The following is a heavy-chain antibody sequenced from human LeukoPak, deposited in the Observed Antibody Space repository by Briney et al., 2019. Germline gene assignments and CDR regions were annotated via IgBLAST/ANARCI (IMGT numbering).Heavy chain of an antibody. J-gene: IGHJ3*02. CDR1: GGSISSYY. Sequence: SETLSLTCTVSGGSISSYYWSWIRQPPGKGLEWIGYIHYSGNTNYNPYLKSRLTISVDTSKNQFSLNLNSVTAADTAVYYCARGGLYYYGSGSYHNGAFDIWGQGTMVTVSS. CDR3: ARGGLYYYGSGSYHNGAFDI. D-gene: IGHD3-10*01. CDR2: IHYSGNT. V-gene: IGHV4-59*01.